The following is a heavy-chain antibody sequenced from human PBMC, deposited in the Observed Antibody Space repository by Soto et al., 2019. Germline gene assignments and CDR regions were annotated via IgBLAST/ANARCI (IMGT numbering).Heavy chain of an antibody. V-gene: IGHV1-2*02. CDR3: ARDRSLAYCGGGCYSLFDS. D-gene: IGHD2-21*01. J-gene: IGHJ4*02. CDR1: GYMCTVFY. CDR2: INPNSGGS. Sequence: GASVKVSCKTSGYMCTVFYIHCVRQSPLQGLEWMGWINPNSGGSNYSQNFQGRVTMTRDTSISTVYLELRRLRSDDTAVYYCARDRSLAYCGGGCYSLFDSWGQGTLVTVSS.